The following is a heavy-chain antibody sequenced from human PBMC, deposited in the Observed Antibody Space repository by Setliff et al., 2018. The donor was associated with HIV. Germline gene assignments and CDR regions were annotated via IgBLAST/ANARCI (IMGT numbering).Heavy chain of an antibody. J-gene: IGHJ4*02. CDR3: ARHYTGYGPLHY. D-gene: IGHD5-12*01. CDR2: IYHSGST. CDR1: NYSISSGYY. Sequence: SETLSLTCAVSNYSISSGYYWGWIRQPPGKGLEWIGSIYHSGSTYYNPSLKSRVTISVDTSKNQFSLKLSSVTAADTAVYYCARHYTGYGPLHYWGQGTLVTVSS. V-gene: IGHV4-38-2*01.